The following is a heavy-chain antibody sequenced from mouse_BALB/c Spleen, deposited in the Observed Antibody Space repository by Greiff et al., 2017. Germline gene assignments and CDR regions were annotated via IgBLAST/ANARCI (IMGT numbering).Heavy chain of an antibody. V-gene: IGHV14-3*02. Sequence: VQLQQSGAELVKPGASVKLSCTASGFNIKDTYMHWVKQRPEQGLEWIGRIDPANGNTKYDPKFQGKATITADTSSNTAYLQLSSLTSEDTAVYYCAREYDYVAWFAYWGQGTLVTVSA. J-gene: IGHJ3*01. CDR1: GFNIKDTY. CDR3: AREYDYVAWFAY. CDR2: IDPANGNT. D-gene: IGHD2-4*01.